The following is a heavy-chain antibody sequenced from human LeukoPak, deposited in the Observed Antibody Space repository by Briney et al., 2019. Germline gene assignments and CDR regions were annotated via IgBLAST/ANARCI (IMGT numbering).Heavy chain of an antibody. CDR2: IIPIFGTA. CDR3: ARARSIAAREWYFDL. J-gene: IGHJ2*01. V-gene: IGHV1-69*13. Sequence: SMKVSCKASGGTFSSYAISWVRQAPGQGLEWMGGIIPIFGTANYAQKFQGRVTITADESTSTAYMELSSLRSEDTAVYYCARARSIAAREWYFDLWGRGTLVTVSS. CDR1: GGTFSSYA. D-gene: IGHD6-6*01.